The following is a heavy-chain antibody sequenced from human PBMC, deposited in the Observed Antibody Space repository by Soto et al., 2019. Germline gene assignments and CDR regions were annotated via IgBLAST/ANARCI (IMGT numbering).Heavy chain of an antibody. J-gene: IGHJ5*02. D-gene: IGHD2-15*01. CDR3: GRGVRLFRGSLDP. V-gene: IGHV4-34*01. Sequence: QVQLQQWGAGLLKPSETLSLTCAVYGGSINNGFWNWFRQPPGKGLEWIGEINHNTNTIYNPSLTSRVTISADTSKNHFSLKLTSVTAADTAVYYCGRGVRLFRGSLDPWGQGTLVTVSS. CDR2: INHNTNT. CDR1: GGSINNGF.